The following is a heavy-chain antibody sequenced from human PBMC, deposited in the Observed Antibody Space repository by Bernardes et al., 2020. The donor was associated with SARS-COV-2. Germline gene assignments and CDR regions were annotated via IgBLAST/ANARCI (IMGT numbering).Heavy chain of an antibody. Sequence: GGSLRLSCAASGFTFNNYAMSWVRQAPGKGLEWVLTISGSGASTYYADSVKGRFTVSRDNSKKTLSLQMNSLRAEDTAVYYCAKDLYPQWELFRRGGLGYYGMDVWGQGTTVTVSS. V-gene: IGHV3-23*01. CDR2: ISGSGAST. D-gene: IGHD1-26*01. J-gene: IGHJ6*02. CDR3: AKDLYPQWELFRRGGLGYYGMDV. CDR1: GFTFNNYA.